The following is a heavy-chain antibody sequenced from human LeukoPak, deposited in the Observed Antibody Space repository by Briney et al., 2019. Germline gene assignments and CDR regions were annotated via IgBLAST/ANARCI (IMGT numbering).Heavy chain of an antibody. D-gene: IGHD2-2*01. J-gene: IGHJ6*02. CDR2: ISGSGGST. Sequence: GGSLRLSRAASGFTFSSYAMSWVRQAPGKGLEWVSAISGSGGSTYYADSVKGRFTISRDNSKNTLYLQMNSLRAEDTAVYYCAKGKGYCSSTSCYPYGMDVWGQGTTVTVSS. V-gene: IGHV3-23*01. CDR1: GFTFSSYA. CDR3: AKGKGYCSSTSCYPYGMDV.